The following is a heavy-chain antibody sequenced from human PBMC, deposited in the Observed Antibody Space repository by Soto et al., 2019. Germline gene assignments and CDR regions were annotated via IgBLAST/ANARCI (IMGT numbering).Heavy chain of an antibody. V-gene: IGHV3-33*01. CDR2: IWYDGSNK. Sequence: QVQLVESGGGVVQPGRSLRLSCAASGFTFSSYGMHWVRQAPGKGLEWVAVIWYDGSNKYYADSVKGRFTISRDNSKNTLYLETNSLRAEDTAVYYCAREYEVRSRAVPAAVFYFDYWGQGTLVTVSS. D-gene: IGHD2-2*01. CDR1: GFTFSSYG. CDR3: AREYEVRSRAVPAAVFYFDY. J-gene: IGHJ4*02.